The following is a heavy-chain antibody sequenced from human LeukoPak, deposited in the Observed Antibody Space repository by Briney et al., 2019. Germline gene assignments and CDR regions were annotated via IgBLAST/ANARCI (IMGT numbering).Heavy chain of an antibody. CDR2: IYHSGST. CDR1: GYSISSGYY. V-gene: IGHV4-38-2*01. CDR3: ARLFYYDSSGYYPFGGFDY. J-gene: IGHJ4*02. D-gene: IGHD3-22*01. Sequence: SETLSLTCAVSGYSISSGYYWGWIRQPPGKGLEWIGSIYHSGSTYYNPSLKSRVTISVDTSKNQFSLKLSSVTAADTAVYYCARLFYYDSSGYYPFGGFDYWGQGTLVTVSS.